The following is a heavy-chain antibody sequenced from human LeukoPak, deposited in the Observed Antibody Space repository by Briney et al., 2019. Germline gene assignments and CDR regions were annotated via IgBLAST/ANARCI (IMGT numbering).Heavy chain of an antibody. D-gene: IGHD6-25*01. CDR1: GFTFSSYS. CDR2: ISSSSSYI. Sequence: GGSLRLSCAASGFTFSSYSMNWVRQAPGKGLEWVSSISSSSSYIYYADSVKGRFTISRDNAKNSLYLQMNSLRAEDTAVYYCARDGGSDYGMDVWGQGTTVTVSS. V-gene: IGHV3-21*01. CDR3: ARDGGSDYGMDV. J-gene: IGHJ6*02.